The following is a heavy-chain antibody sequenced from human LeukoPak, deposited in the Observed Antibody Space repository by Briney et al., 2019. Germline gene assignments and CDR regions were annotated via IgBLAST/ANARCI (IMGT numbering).Heavy chain of an antibody. V-gene: IGHV4-30-2*01. Sequence: SETLSLTCAVSGDSISSGGYSWSWIRQPSGKGLEWIGYIYQSGSTYYNPSLKSRVTISVDRSKNQFSLKLRSVTAADTAVYYCARGLFRGDIVATIRDYYYGMDVWGQGTTVTVSS. CDR3: ARGLFRGDIVATIRDYYYGMDV. J-gene: IGHJ6*02. D-gene: IGHD5-12*01. CDR1: GDSISSGGYS. CDR2: IYQSGST.